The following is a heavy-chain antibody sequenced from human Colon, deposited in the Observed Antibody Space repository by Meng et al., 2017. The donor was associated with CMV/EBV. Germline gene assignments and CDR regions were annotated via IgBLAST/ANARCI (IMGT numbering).Heavy chain of an antibody. CDR1: GDTFIDFG. V-gene: IGHV1-18*01. Sequence: QVPLVQSGAEVKKPGAAVKVSCKASGDTFIDFGISWLRQAPGQGLEWMGWISPYNGDTNYAQRFQGRVALTTDTSTSTVYMELGSLTSDDTAMYYCARELARGGYWGQGTLVTVSS. CDR3: ARELARGGY. J-gene: IGHJ4*02. CDR2: ISPYNGDT.